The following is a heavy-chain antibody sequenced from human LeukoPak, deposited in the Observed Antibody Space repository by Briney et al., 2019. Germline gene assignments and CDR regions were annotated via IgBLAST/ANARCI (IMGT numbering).Heavy chain of an antibody. CDR1: GFTFSSYW. CDR3: ARVARSRHIAVAGMGAFDI. CDR2: IKQDGSEK. V-gene: IGHV3-7*01. J-gene: IGHJ3*02. Sequence: GGSLRLSCAASGFTFSSYWMSWVRQAPGKGLEWVANIKQDGSEKYYVDSVKGRFTISRDNAKNSLYLQMNSLRAEDTAVYYCARVARSRHIAVAGMGAFDIWGQGTMVTVSS. D-gene: IGHD6-19*01.